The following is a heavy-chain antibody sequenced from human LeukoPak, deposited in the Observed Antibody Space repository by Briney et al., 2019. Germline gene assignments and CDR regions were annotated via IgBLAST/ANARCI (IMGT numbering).Heavy chain of an antibody. CDR3: ARVKYSSSRGWEAFDY. J-gene: IGHJ4*02. V-gene: IGHV1-18*01. Sequence: ASVKVSCKASGYTFTSYGISWVRQAPRQGLEWMGWISGYNGNTNYAQKLQGRVTMTTDTSTSTAYMELRSLRSDDTAVYYCARVKYSSSRGWEAFDYWGQGTLVTVSS. CDR1: GYTFTSYG. CDR2: ISGYNGNT. D-gene: IGHD6-13*01.